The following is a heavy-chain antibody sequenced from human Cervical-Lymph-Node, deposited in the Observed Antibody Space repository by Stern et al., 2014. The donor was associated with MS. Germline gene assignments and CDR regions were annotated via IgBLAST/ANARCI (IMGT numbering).Heavy chain of an antibody. CDR2: IPPFCVAP. V-gene: IGHV1-69*01. CDR3: ATPSTVTVGGMDV. J-gene: IGHJ6*02. Sequence: QVQLGQSGAEVKKPGSSVKVSCKASGGTFSTQAINWVRQAPGQGLEWVGGIPPFCVAPNYGQKIQDRVNSNADESTSTAYMYLNSLRSEDTAVYYCATPSTVTVGGMDVWCQGTTFTFSS. D-gene: IGHD4-17*01. CDR1: GGTFSTQA.